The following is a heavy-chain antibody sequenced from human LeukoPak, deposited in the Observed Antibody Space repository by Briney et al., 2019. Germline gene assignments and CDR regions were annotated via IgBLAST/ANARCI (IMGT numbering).Heavy chain of an antibody. Sequence: SETLSLTCAVYGGSFSGYYWSWIRQPPGKGLEWIGEINHSGSTNYNPSLKSRVTISVDTSKNQFSLKLSSVTAADTAVYYCARDVAVAGYYYYYMDVWGKGTTVTVSS. CDR3: ARDVAVAGYYYYYMDV. CDR1: GGSFSGYY. V-gene: IGHV4-34*01. J-gene: IGHJ6*03. D-gene: IGHD6-19*01. CDR2: INHSGST.